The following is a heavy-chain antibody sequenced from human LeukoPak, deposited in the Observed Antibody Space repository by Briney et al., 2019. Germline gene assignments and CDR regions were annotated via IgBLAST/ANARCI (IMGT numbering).Heavy chain of an antibody. V-gene: IGHV4-61*01. CDR3: ARDSPPGDAFDI. CDR2: IYYSGST. Sequence: PSETLSLTCTVSGGSVSSGSYYWSWIRQPPGKGLEWIGYIYYSGSTNYNPSLKSRVTISVDTSKNQFSLKLSSVTAADTAVYYCARDSPPGDAFDIWGQGTMVTVSS. J-gene: IGHJ3*02. CDR1: GGSVSSGSYY.